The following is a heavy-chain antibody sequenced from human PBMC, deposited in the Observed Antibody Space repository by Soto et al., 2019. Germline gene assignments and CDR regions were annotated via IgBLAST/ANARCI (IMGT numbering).Heavy chain of an antibody. V-gene: IGHV3-23*01. CDR3: AKVHYSSSSAAYDAFDI. Sequence: PGGSLRLSCAASGFPFSNYAMTWVRRAPGKGLEWVSGISSTGGSTYYPYSVKGRFTISRDNSKNTLYLQMNSLRAEDTAIYYCAKVHYSSSSAAYDAFDIWGQGTLVTVSS. CDR2: ISSTGGST. D-gene: IGHD6-6*01. CDR1: GFPFSNYA. J-gene: IGHJ3*02.